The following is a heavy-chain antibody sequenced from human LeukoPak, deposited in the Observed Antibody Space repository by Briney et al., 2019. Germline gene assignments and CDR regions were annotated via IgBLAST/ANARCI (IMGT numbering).Heavy chain of an antibody. Sequence: SETLSLTCTVSGGSISSSSYYWGWIRQPPGKGLEWIGSIYYSGSTYYNPSLKSRVTISVDTSKNQFSLKLSSVTAADTAVYYCARSVRGVYNSWGQGTLVTVSS. CDR3: ARSVRGVYNS. CDR1: GGSISSSSYY. CDR2: IYYSGST. D-gene: IGHD3-10*02. V-gene: IGHV4-39*01. J-gene: IGHJ4*02.